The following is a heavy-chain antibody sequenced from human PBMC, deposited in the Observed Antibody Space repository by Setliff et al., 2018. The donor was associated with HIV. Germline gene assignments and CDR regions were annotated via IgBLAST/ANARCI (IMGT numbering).Heavy chain of an antibody. CDR3: AREAMYYYDTSGHPQGFDY. D-gene: IGHD3-22*01. CDR2: IYYSGST. Sequence: PSETLSLTCTVSGDSISGAGFYWTWIRQLPGKGLEWIGSIYYSGSTYYNPSLKRRVTISLGTSRWQFALTLNSVSAADTAVYFCAREAMYYYDTSGHPQGFDYWGQGTLVTVSS. CDR1: GDSISGAGFY. V-gene: IGHV4-31*03. J-gene: IGHJ4*02.